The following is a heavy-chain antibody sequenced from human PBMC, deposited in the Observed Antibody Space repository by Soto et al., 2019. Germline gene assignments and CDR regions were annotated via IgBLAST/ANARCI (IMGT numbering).Heavy chain of an antibody. CDR3: AKVRVSLEWLLPFDY. CDR2: ISYDGSNK. Sequence: QVQLVESGGGVVQPGRSLRLSCAASGFTFSSYGMHWVRQAPGKGLEWVAVISYDGSNKYYADSVKGRFTISRDNSKNTLYLQMNSLRAEDTAVYYCAKVRVSLEWLLPFDYWGQGTLVTVSS. J-gene: IGHJ4*02. V-gene: IGHV3-30*18. D-gene: IGHD3-3*01. CDR1: GFTFSSYG.